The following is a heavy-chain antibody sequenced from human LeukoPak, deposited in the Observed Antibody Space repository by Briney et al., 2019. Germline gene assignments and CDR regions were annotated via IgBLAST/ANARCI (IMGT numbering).Heavy chain of an antibody. Sequence: SETLSLTCTVSGGSISSGGYYWSWIRQPAGKGLEWIGRIKNSGNTNYNSSLESRVTLSLDTSKNQFSLNLSSVTAADTAVYYCAREGSSSGWRPLDIWGQGTVVTVSS. CDR3: AREGSSSGWRPLDI. J-gene: IGHJ3*02. D-gene: IGHD6-19*01. CDR1: GGSISSGGYY. V-gene: IGHV4-61*02. CDR2: IKNSGNT.